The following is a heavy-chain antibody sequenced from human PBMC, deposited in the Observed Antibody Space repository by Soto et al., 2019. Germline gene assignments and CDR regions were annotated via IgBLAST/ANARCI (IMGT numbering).Heavy chain of an antibody. CDR3: AKASGLNHYYSCAMDV. CDR2: MSWSRESV. V-gene: IGHV3-9*01. Sequence: GGTLRLSCAASGFIFDEYAMHWVGQAPGKGLEWVSGMSWSRESVGYADSVKGRFTISRDSAKNSLYLQMNSLRTEDTALYYCAKASGLNHYYSCAMDVWGTATTLTVSS. D-gene: IGHD3-10*01. CDR1: GFIFDEYA. J-gene: IGHJ6*04.